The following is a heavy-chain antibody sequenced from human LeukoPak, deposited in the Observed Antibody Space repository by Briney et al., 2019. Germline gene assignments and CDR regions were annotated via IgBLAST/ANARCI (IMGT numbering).Heavy chain of an antibody. CDR2: ISSSGSTI. Sequence: GSLRLSCAASGFTFSSNCMHWVRQAPGKGLEWVSYISSSGSTIYYADSVKGRFTISRDNAKNSLYLQMNSLRAEDTAVYYCARLPRYDFWSGYYLDYWGQGTLVTVSS. V-gene: IGHV3-48*04. J-gene: IGHJ4*02. D-gene: IGHD3-3*01. CDR1: GFTFSSNC. CDR3: ARLPRYDFWSGYYLDY.